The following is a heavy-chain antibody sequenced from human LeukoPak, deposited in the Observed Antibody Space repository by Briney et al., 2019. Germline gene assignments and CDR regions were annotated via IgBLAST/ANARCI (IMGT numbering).Heavy chain of an antibody. CDR3: RGILTGRTYYGMDV. D-gene: IGHD3-9*01. J-gene: IGHJ6*02. Sequence: ASVKVSCKVSGYTLTELSMHWVRQAPGKGLEWMGGFDPEDGETIYAQKFQGRLTMTEDTSTDTAYMELSSLRSEDTAVYYCRGILTGRTYYGMDVWGQGTTVTVSS. CDR2: FDPEDGET. CDR1: GYTLTELS. V-gene: IGHV1-24*01.